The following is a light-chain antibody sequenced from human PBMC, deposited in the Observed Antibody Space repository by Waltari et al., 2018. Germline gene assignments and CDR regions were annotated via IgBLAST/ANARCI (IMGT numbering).Light chain of an antibody. CDR2: VNR. V-gene: IGLV1-40*01. J-gene: IGLJ3*02. CDR1: SSNTGSGYD. CDR3: QSYDSSLNGRV. Sequence: QSVLTQPPSVSGAPGQTVPISCTGPSSNTGSGYDVLSYQHLPRRAPKRLIYVNRNRPSGVPDRFSASRSGTSASLAITELRPDDEADYYCQSYDSSLNGRVFGGGTRVTVL.